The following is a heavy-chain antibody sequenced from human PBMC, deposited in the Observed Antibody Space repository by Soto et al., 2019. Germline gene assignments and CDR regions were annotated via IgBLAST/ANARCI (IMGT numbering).Heavy chain of an antibody. V-gene: IGHV3-33*01. CDR2: IWNDGSHK. CDR1: GFTFSRSG. J-gene: IGHJ4*02. D-gene: IGHD6-25*01. Sequence: QVQLVESGGGVVQPGRSLRLSCAASGFTFSRSGMHWVRQAPGKGLGWVAIIWNDGSHKYYADSVKGRFTISRDNSMNTLYLQMNSLTAEDTAVYYCARDLIAAIGSFDFWGQGAPVTVSS. CDR3: ARDLIAAIGSFDF.